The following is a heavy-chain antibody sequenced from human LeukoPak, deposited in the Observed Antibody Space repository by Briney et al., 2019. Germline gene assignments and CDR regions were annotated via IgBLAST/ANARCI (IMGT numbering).Heavy chain of an antibody. V-gene: IGHV4-59*08. CDR1: GGSISSYD. CDR3: ARHLTAQGYLNYLHF. D-gene: IGHD1-20*01. CDR2: IYYSGST. J-gene: IGHJ4*02. Sequence: SETLSLTCTDSGGSISSYDTSWIRQPPGKGLEWIGYIYYSGSTNYNPSLKSRVTISVDTSKNQFSLKLNSVTAADTAVYYCARHLTAQGYLNYLHFWGQGTLVTVSS.